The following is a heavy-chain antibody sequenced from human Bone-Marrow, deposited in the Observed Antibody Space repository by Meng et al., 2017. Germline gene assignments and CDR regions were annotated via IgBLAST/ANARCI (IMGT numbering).Heavy chain of an antibody. CDR3: ARGPTTMAHDFDY. CDR1: GGSFSDYY. D-gene: IGHD4-11*01. V-gene: IGHV4-34*01. CDR2: INHSGST. J-gene: IGHJ4*02. Sequence: QVPLQQLGAGLFKPSEPLSLTCAVSGGSFSDYYWGWIRQPPGKGLEWIGEINHSGSTNYHPSLESRATISVDTSQNNLSLKLSSVTAADSAVYYCARGPTTMAHDFDYWGQGTLVTVSS.